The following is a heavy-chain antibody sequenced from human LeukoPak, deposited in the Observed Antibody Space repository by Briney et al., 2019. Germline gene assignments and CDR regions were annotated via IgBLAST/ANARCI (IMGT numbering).Heavy chain of an antibody. D-gene: IGHD6-13*01. CDR3: AREGGAAASVYYFDY. J-gene: IGHJ4*02. CDR1: GGSISSGGYY. Sequence: PSETLSLTCTVSGGSISSGGYYWSWIRQHPGKGLEWIGYIYYSGRTYYNPSLKSRVTISVDTSKNQFSLKLSSVTAADTAVYYCAREGGAAASVYYFDYWGQGTLVTVSS. CDR2: IYYSGRT. V-gene: IGHV4-31*03.